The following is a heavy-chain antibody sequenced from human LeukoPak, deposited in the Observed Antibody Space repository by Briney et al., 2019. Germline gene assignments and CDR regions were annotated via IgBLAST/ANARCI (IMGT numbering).Heavy chain of an antibody. Sequence: GGSLRLSCAVSGITLSNYGMSWVRQAPGKGLEWVAGISGSGGSTIYADSVKGRFTISRDNSKNTLYLQMNNLRAEDTALYYCAKGFSVRGRFDPWGQGTQVTVSS. CDR1: GITLSNYG. D-gene: IGHD2-15*01. CDR2: ISGSGGST. J-gene: IGHJ5*02. V-gene: IGHV3-23*01. CDR3: AKGFSVRGRFDP.